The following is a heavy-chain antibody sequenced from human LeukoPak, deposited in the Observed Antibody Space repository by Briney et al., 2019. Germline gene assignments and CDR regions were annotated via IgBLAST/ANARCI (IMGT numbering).Heavy chain of an antibody. V-gene: IGHV4-61*10. J-gene: IGHJ5*02. Sequence: PSQTLSLTCNVSGVSIRSGSYYWSWIRQPAGKGLEWIGYIYYNGYANYNPVLKSRVTISVDTSKNQFSLKLSSVTAADTAIYYCARATLDDSRNWSDPWGQGTLVTVSS. CDR3: ARATLDDSRNWSDP. D-gene: IGHD3-22*01. CDR2: IYYNGYA. CDR1: GVSIRSGSYY.